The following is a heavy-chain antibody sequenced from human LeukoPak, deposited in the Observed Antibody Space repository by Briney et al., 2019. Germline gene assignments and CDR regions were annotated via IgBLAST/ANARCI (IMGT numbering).Heavy chain of an antibody. D-gene: IGHD3-22*01. CDR1: GYSISSGYY. Sequence: PSETLSLTCAVSGYSISSGYYWGWIRQPPGKGLEWIGSIYHSGSTYYNPSLKSRVTISVDTSKNQFSLKLSSVTAADTAVYYCARDFGGYYPIDAFDIWGQGTMVTVSS. J-gene: IGHJ3*02. V-gene: IGHV4-38-2*02. CDR2: IYHSGST. CDR3: ARDFGGYYPIDAFDI.